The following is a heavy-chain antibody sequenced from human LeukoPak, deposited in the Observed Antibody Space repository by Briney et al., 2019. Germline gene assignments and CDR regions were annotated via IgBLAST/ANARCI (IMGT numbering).Heavy chain of an antibody. Sequence: GGSLRLSCAASGFTFSSYAMSWVRQAPGKGLEWVSAISGSGGSTYYADSVKGRFTISRDNSKTTLYLQMNSLRAEDTAVYYCAKSRWELPGSLDYWGQGTLVTVSS. CDR3: AKSRWELPGSLDY. V-gene: IGHV3-23*01. J-gene: IGHJ4*02. CDR2: ISGSGGST. D-gene: IGHD1-26*01. CDR1: GFTFSSYA.